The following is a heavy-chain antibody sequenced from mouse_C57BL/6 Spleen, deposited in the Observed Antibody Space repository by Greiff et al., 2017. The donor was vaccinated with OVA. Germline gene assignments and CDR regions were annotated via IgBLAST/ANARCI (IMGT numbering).Heavy chain of an antibody. J-gene: IGHJ3*01. CDR1: GYSITSGYD. V-gene: IGHV3-1*01. CDR2: ISYSGST. CDR3: ARENNYREGFAY. Sequence: EVQLVESGPGMVKPSQSLSLTCTVTGYSITSGYDWHWIRHFPGNKLEWMGYISYSGSTNYNPSLKSRISITHDTSKNHFFLKLNSVTTEDTATYYCARENNYREGFAYWGQGTLVTVSA. D-gene: IGHD1-3*01.